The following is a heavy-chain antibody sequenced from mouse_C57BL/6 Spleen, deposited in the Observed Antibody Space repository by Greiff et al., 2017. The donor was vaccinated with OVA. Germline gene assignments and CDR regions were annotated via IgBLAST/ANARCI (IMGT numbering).Heavy chain of an antibody. CDR2: INPGSGGT. J-gene: IGHJ3*01. Sequence: QVQLQQSGAELVRPGTSVKVSCKAYGYAFTNYLIEWVKQRPGQGLEWIGVINPGSGGTNYNEKFKGKATLTADKSSSTAYMQLSSLTSEDSAVYFCARSYYDYDGFAYWGQGTLVTVSA. D-gene: IGHD2-4*01. V-gene: IGHV1-54*01. CDR3: ARSYYDYDGFAY. CDR1: GYAFTNYL.